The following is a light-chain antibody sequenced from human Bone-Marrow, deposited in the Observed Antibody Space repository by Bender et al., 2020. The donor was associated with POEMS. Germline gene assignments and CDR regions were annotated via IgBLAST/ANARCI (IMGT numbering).Light chain of an antibody. Sequence: SFVLTQPPSVSVAPGQTAAITCGANSIGSKSVHWYQQKPGQAPVLVVYDDSDRPSGIPARFSGSKSGTSASLAITGLQAEDEADYYCQSYDISLSGWVFGGGTKLTAL. J-gene: IGLJ3*02. CDR3: QSYDISLSGWV. V-gene: IGLV3-21*02. CDR1: SIGSKS. CDR2: DDS.